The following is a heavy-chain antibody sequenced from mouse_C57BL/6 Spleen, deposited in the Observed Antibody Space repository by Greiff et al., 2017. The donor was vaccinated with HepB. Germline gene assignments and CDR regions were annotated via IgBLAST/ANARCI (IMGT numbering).Heavy chain of an antibody. Sequence: EVKLEESGGGLVKPGGSLKLSCAASGFTFSDYGMHWVRQAPEKGLEWVAYISSGSSTIYYADTVKGRFTISRDNAKNTLFLQMTSLRSEDTAMYYCLSGPYSNYFAYWGQGTLVTVSA. D-gene: IGHD2-5*01. CDR1: GFTFSDYG. J-gene: IGHJ3*01. CDR2: ISSGSSTI. CDR3: LSGPYSNYFAY. V-gene: IGHV5-17*01.